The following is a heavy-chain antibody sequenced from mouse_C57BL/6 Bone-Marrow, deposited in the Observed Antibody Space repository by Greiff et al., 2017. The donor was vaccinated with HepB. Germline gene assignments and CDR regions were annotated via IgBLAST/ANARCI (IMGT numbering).Heavy chain of an antibody. Sequence: DVMLVESGGGLVQSGRSLRLSCATSGFTFSDFYMEWVRQAPGKGLEWIAASRNKANDYTTEYSASVKGRFIVSRDTSQSILYLQMNALRAEDTAIYYCARVPITTVVATDWYFDVWGTGTTVTVSS. CDR1: GFTFSDFY. CDR2: SRNKANDYTT. CDR3: ARVPITTVVATDWYFDV. V-gene: IGHV7-1*01. J-gene: IGHJ1*03. D-gene: IGHD1-1*01.